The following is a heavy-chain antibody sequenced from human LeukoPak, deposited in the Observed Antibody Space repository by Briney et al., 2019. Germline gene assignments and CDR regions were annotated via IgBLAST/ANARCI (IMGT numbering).Heavy chain of an antibody. J-gene: IGHJ3*02. CDR1: GYTFTGYY. D-gene: IGHD2-21*02. Sequence: ASVKVSCKASGYTFTGYYIHWVRQAPGQGLEWMGGIIPIFGTANYAQKFQGRVTITADKSTSTAYMELSSLRSEDTAVYYCARSYCGGDCYTKGGDAFDIWGQGTMVTVSS. CDR3: ARSYCGGDCYTKGGDAFDI. CDR2: IIPIFGTA. V-gene: IGHV1-69*06.